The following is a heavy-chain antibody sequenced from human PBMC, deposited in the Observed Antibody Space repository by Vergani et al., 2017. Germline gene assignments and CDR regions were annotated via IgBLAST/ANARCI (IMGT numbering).Heavy chain of an antibody. CDR2: ISSSSSYI. V-gene: IGHV3-21*01. CDR3: ARDGSIAARPRWYFDL. Sequence: EVQLVESGGGLVKPGGSLRLSCAASGFTFSSYSMNWVRQAPGKGLEWVSSISSSSSYIYYADSVKGRFTISRDNAKNSLYLQMNSLRAEDTAVYYCARDGSIAARPRWYFDLWGRGTLVTVSS. J-gene: IGHJ2*01. D-gene: IGHD6-6*01. CDR1: GFTFSSYS.